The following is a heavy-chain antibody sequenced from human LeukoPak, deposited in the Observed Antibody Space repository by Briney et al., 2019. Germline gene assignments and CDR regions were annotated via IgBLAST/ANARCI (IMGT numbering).Heavy chain of an antibody. J-gene: IGHJ3*02. CDR3: ARGFRYAKYYDILTGPI. CDR1: GGSISSYY. Sequence: PSETLSLTCTVSGGSISSYYWSWIRPPPGKGLEWIGYIYYSGSTNYNPSLKSRVTISVDTSKNQFSLKLSSVTAADTAVYYCARGFRYAKYYDILTGPIWGQGTMVTVSS. CDR2: IYYSGST. V-gene: IGHV4-59*01. D-gene: IGHD3-9*01.